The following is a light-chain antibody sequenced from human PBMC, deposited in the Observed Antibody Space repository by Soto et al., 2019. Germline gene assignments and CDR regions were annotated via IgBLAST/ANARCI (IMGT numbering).Light chain of an antibody. CDR2: RVS. V-gene: IGKV2-30*02. CDR3: MQGTHWPPYT. J-gene: IGKJ2*01. Sequence: DVVMTQSPLSLPVNLGEPAAISCRSTQSLVHSDGDTYLNWFHQRPGQSPRRLIFRVSKRDFGVPPRFIGSGSGTDFTLEITSVEAEDVGVYYCMQGTHWPPYTFGQGTRLEIK. CDR1: QSLVHSDGDTY.